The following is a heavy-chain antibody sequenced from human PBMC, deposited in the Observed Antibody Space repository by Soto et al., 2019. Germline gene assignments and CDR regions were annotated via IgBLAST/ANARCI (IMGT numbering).Heavy chain of an antibody. J-gene: IGHJ4*02. CDR1: GFTFNTYG. V-gene: IGHV3-30*18. Sequence: QVQLVESGGGVVQPGKSLRLSCAASGFTFNTYGMHWVRQAPGKGPEWVAVISNDGSNKYYADSVKGRFTISRDNSKNTLYLQMNSQKAEVTAVYSCANWTYPLSDWGQGTLVTVSS. CDR2: ISNDGSNK. D-gene: IGHD1-7*01. CDR3: ANWTYPLSD.